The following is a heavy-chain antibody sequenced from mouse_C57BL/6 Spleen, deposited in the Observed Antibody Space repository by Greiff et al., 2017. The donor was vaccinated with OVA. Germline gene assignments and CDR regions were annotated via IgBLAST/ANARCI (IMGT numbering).Heavy chain of an antibody. J-gene: IGHJ4*01. V-gene: IGHV5-16*01. CDR2: INYDGSST. CDR3: ARVFNAMDY. Sequence: DVKLVESEGGLVQPGSSMKLSCTASGFTFSDYYMAWVRQVPEKGLEWVANINYDGSSTYYLDSLKSRFIISRDNAKNILYLQMSSLKSEDTATYYCARVFNAMDYWGQGTSVTVSS. CDR1: GFTFSDYY.